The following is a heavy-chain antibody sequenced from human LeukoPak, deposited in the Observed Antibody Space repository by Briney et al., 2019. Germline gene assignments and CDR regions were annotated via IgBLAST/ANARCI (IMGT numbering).Heavy chain of an antibody. Sequence: KTSETLSLTCTVSGYSISSGHYWGWIRQPPGKGLEWIGSIYHSGSTYYNPSLKSRVTISVDTSKNQFSLKLSSVTAADTAVYYCARDATMMGNYFNYWGQGTLVTVSS. CDR3: ARDATMMGNYFNY. J-gene: IGHJ4*02. D-gene: IGHD5-12*01. CDR2: IYHSGST. CDR1: GYSISSGHY. V-gene: IGHV4-38-2*02.